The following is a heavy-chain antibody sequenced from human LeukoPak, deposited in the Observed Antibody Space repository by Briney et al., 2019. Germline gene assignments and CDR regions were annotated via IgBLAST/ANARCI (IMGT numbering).Heavy chain of an antibody. J-gene: IGHJ6*03. V-gene: IGHV4-59*01. CDR2: IYYSGST. Sequence: PSETLSLTCTVSGGSISSYYGSWIRQPPGRGLEWIGYIYYSGSTSYNPSLKSRVTISVDTSKNQFSLKLSSVTAADTAVYYCARVKRDSEVGWLRLEGDYYYYYYMDVWGKGTTVTISS. CDR1: GGSISSYY. D-gene: IGHD5-12*01. CDR3: ARVKRDSEVGWLRLEGDYYYYYYMDV.